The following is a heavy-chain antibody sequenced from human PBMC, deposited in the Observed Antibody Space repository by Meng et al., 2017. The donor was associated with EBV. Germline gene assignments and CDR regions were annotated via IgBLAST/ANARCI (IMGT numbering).Heavy chain of an antibody. Sequence: QITLKESCPTRVTSTQTLTLLCTFFGFELSTRGVGVGWFRQAPGKALEWFALIYWDDDKRYSPSLKSRLTITKDTYKNQVVLTMTNMDPVDAATYYCAHIIAARPFDYWGQGTLVTVSS. CDR3: AHIIAARPFDY. CDR1: GFELSTRGVG. D-gene: IGHD6-6*01. J-gene: IGHJ4*02. CDR2: IYWDDDK. V-gene: IGHV2-5*02.